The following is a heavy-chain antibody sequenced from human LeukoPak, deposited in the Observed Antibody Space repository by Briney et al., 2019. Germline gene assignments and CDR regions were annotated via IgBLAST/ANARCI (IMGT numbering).Heavy chain of an antibody. J-gene: IGHJ4*02. CDR1: GFTVGRYW. Sequence: GGSLRLSCAASGFTVGRYWMHWVRQAPGKGLVWVSRSEGDDSTTTYADSVKGRFTVSRDTAKNTLYLQMNSLRAEDTAVYYCAREDDCSGGSCYYNFDYWGQGTLVTVSS. CDR3: AREDDCSGGSCYYNFDY. V-gene: IGHV3-74*03. D-gene: IGHD2-15*01. CDR2: SEGDDSTT.